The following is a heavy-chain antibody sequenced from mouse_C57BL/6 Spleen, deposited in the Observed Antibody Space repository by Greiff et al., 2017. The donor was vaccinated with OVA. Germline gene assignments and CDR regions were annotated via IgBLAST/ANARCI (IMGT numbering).Heavy chain of an antibody. J-gene: IGHJ2*01. CDR1: GYAFSSSW. CDR3: ASWRPYYYGSEDFDY. V-gene: IGHV1-82*01. Sequence: QVQLQQSGPELVKPGASVKISCKASGYAFSSSWMNWVKQRPGKGLEWIGRIYPGDGDTNYNGKFKGKATLTADKSSSTAYMQLSSLTSEDSAVYFCASWRPYYYGSEDFDYWGQGTTLTVSS. CDR2: IYPGDGDT. D-gene: IGHD1-1*01.